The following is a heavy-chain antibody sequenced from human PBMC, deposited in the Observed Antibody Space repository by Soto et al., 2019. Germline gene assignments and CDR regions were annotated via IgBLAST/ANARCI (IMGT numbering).Heavy chain of an antibody. J-gene: IGHJ5*02. Sequence: SETLSLTCTVSGGSISSYYWSWIRQPPGKGLEWIGYIYYSGSTNYNPSLKSRVTISVDTSKNQFSLKLSSVTAADTAVYYCAGSRTRWFDPWGQGTLVTVSS. D-gene: IGHD2-2*01. V-gene: IGHV4-59*01. CDR2: IYYSGST. CDR3: AGSRTRWFDP. CDR1: GGSISSYY.